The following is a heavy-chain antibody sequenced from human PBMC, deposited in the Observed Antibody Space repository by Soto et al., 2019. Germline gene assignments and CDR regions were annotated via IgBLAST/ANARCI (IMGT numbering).Heavy chain of an antibody. CDR3: ARDQVPGLDAFDI. CDR2: ISRSAGNT. CDR1: GFTFSSYS. Sequence: GGSLRLSCAASGFTFSSYSMNWVRQAPGKGLEWVSSISRSAGNTYSADSVKGRFTISRDNAKNSMYLQMNSLRAEDTAVYYCARDQVPGLDAFDIWGQGTMVTVSS. J-gene: IGHJ3*02. V-gene: IGHV3-21*01.